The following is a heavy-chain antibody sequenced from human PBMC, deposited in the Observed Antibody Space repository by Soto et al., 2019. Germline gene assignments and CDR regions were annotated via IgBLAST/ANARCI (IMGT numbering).Heavy chain of an antibody. D-gene: IGHD6-19*01. CDR1: GYSFTSYW. CDR2: IYPGDSDT. Sequence: GESLKISCKGSGYSFTSYWISWVRQMPGKGLEWMGIIYPGDSDTRYSPYFQGQVTISADKSISTAYLQWSSLKASDTAMYYCARNSVAGTPNFDYWGQGTLVTVSS. V-gene: IGHV5-51*01. J-gene: IGHJ4*02. CDR3: ARNSVAGTPNFDY.